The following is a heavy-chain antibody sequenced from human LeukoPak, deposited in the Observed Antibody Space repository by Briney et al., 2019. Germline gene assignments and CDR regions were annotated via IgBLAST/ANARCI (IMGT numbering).Heavy chain of an antibody. V-gene: IGHV1-2*02. Sequence: GASVKVSCKASGYTFTGYYMHWVRQAPGQGLEWMGWINPNSGGTNYAQKFQGRVTMTRDTSIGTAYMELSRLRSDDTAVDYCARDNLAYCGGDCLDAFDIWGQGTMVTVSS. CDR3: ARDNLAYCGGDCLDAFDI. D-gene: IGHD2-21*01. CDR1: GYTFTGYY. J-gene: IGHJ3*02. CDR2: INPNSGGT.